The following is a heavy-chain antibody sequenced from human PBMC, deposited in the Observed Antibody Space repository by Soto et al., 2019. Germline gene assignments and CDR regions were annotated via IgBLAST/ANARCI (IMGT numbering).Heavy chain of an antibody. V-gene: IGHV3-23*01. Sequence: EVQLLDSGGGLVQPGGSLTLSCAASGFSFTYSAMNLVRQAPGKGLEWVSHISGDGGTTYYADSVKGRFTFSRDNSKNTLDLQMNSLRAEDTAIYYCTREADDGIGPIDYWGQGTLVTVSS. CDR2: ISGDGGTT. D-gene: IGHD3-3*01. CDR3: TREADDGIGPIDY. J-gene: IGHJ4*02. CDR1: GFSFTYSA.